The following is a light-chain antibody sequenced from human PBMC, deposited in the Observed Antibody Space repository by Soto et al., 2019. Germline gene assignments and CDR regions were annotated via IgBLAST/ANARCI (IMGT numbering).Light chain of an antibody. Sequence: QSALTQPASVSESPGQSITICCTGTSSDVGRYDYVSWYQQHPGKAPKLIIFEVSLRPSGISNRFSGSKSGNTASLTISGIQPEDEAHYYCSSYSSSGTYVLFGGGTKVTVL. V-gene: IGLV2-14*01. J-gene: IGLJ3*02. CDR2: EVS. CDR3: SSYSSSGTYVL. CDR1: SSDVGRYDY.